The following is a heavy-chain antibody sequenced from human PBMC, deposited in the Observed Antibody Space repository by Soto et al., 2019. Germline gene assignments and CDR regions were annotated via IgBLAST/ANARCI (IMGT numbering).Heavy chain of an antibody. D-gene: IGHD5-18*01. J-gene: IGHJ6*02. CDR2: IKQDGSEK. V-gene: IGHV3-7*01. Sequence: GGSLRLSCAASGFTFSSYWMSWVRQAPGKGLEWVSNIKQDGSEKYYVYSVKGRFTISRDNAKNSLYLQMNSLRAEDTAVYYCARHRGYSYGYENLFGYYGMDGWGQGTTVTGS. CDR3: ARHRGYSYGYENLFGYYGMDG. CDR1: GFTFSSYW.